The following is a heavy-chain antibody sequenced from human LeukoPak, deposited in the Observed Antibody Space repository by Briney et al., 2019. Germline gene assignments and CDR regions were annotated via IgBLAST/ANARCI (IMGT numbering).Heavy chain of an antibody. Sequence: GGSLRLSCAASGFTFSSYGMHWVRQAPGKGLEWVADIWYDGSNKYYADSVKGRFTISRDNSKNTLYLQMNSLRAEDTAVYYCARDLRYSFDYWGQGTLVTVSS. D-gene: IGHD3-9*01. J-gene: IGHJ4*02. V-gene: IGHV3-33*01. CDR3: ARDLRYSFDY. CDR1: GFTFSSYG. CDR2: IWYDGSNK.